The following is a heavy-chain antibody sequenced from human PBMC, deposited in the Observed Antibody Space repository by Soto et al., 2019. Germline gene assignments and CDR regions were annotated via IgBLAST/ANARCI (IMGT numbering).Heavy chain of an antibody. J-gene: IGHJ5*02. CDR3: ARDELAGTWFDP. V-gene: IGHV4-30-2*01. D-gene: IGHD3-10*01. CDR1: GGSISSGVYS. CDR2: TYHSGST. Sequence: PSETLSLTCAVSGGSISSGVYSWNWIRQPPGKGLEWIGYTYHSGSTLYNPSLKSRVTISVDKSKNQFSLKLSSVTAAATAAYYCARDELAGTWFDPWGQGTLVTVCS.